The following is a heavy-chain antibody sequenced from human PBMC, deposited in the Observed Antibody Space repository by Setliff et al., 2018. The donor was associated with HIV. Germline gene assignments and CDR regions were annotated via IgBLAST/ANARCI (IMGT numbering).Heavy chain of an antibody. CDR2: IYSTGST. CDR1: GPSINIHY. CDR3: ASRWPAMREFDY. D-gene: IGHD2-2*01. Sequence: SETLSLTCTVSGPSINIHYWSWIRQSPGKGFEWIGYIYSTGSTNYNPSLQSRVTISMVASRNQFSLKVTSVTAADTAVYYCASRWPAMREFDYWGQGTLVTVSS. J-gene: IGHJ4*02. V-gene: IGHV4-59*11.